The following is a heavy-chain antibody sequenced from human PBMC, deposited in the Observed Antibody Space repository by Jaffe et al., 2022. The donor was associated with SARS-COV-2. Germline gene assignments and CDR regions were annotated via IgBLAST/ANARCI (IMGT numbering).Heavy chain of an antibody. V-gene: IGHV3-49*03. CDR1: GFTFGEYV. CDR3: SRELFYINF. D-gene: IGHD3-3*01. J-gene: IGHJ4*02. CDR2: IRSKTYGGTT. Sequence: EVQLVESGGGLVQPGRSLRLSCTASGFTFGEYVMNWFRQAPGKGLEWVGFIRSKTYGGTTEYAASVKGRFTMSRDDSKSIAFLQMNSLKTEDTAVYYCSRELFYINFWGQGTLVTVSS.